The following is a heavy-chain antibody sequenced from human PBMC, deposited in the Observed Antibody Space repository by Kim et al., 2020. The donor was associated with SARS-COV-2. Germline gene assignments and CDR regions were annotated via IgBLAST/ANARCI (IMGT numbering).Heavy chain of an antibody. D-gene: IGHD4-17*01. V-gene: IGHV3-49*04. CDR1: GLAFGDFA. Sequence: GSLRLSCTTSGLAFGDFAINWVRQAPGKGLEWVGFIRSNTYGGTTIYAASVKGRFTISRDDSKSVAYLQMNSLKTEDTAVYYCTRAYGDFDFDYWGQGTLVTVSS. J-gene: IGHJ4*02. CDR2: IRSNTYGGTT. CDR3: TRAYGDFDFDY.